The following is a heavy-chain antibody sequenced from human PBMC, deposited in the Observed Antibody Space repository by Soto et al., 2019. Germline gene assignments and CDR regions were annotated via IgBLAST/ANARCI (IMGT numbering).Heavy chain of an antibody. Sequence: QVHLQESGPGLVQPSETLSLTCSVSGRSRSSNYWSWIRQSPDKGLEWLGYVFYGGTDYNPSRGGRVGMSVETSKSQFSLKLTSVTVADTAVYYCASYRGALYFESWGPGILVTVSA. D-gene: IGHD3-16*01. CDR1: GRSRSSNY. V-gene: IGHV4-59*01. CDR3: ASYRGALYFES. J-gene: IGHJ4*02. CDR2: VFYGGT.